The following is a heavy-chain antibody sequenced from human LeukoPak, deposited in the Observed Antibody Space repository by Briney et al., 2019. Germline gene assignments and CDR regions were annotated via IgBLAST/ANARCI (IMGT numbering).Heavy chain of an antibody. Sequence: ASVKVSCKASGYTFTSYYMHWVRQAPGQGLEWMGIINPSGGSTSYAQKFQGRVTMTRDTSTSTAYMELRSLRSGDTAVYYCARDLDYYYYGMDVWGQGTTVTVSS. CDR3: ARDLDYYYYGMDV. CDR2: INPSGGST. CDR1: GYTFTSYY. V-gene: IGHV1-46*01. J-gene: IGHJ6*02.